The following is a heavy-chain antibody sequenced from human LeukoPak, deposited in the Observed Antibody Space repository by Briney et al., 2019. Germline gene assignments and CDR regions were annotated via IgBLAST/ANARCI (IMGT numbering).Heavy chain of an antibody. J-gene: IGHJ4*02. Sequence: ASVKVSCKASGYTLTTYYMQWVRQAPGQGREWMGIIDPSGGGTSSAQKFQGRLTMTRATSTSTVYMELTSLRSEDTAVYYCGRSDTAMVYIDYWGQGTLVTVSS. D-gene: IGHD5-18*01. CDR1: GYTLTTYY. V-gene: IGHV1-46*01. CDR3: GRSDTAMVYIDY. CDR2: IDPSGGGT.